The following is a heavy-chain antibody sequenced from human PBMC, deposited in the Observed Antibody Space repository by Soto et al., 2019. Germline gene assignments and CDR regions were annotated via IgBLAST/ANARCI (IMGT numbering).Heavy chain of an antibody. CDR1: GYTFTSYD. CDR3: ARGVDAGVDV. J-gene: IGHJ6*02. V-gene: IGHV1-8*01. CDR2: MSPNSGAT. Sequence: VASVKVSCKASGYTFTSYDINWVRQATGQGLEWMGWMSPNSGATGYAQKFQGRVTMTRDTSISTVYMELSNLRSEDTAIYYCARGVDAGVDVWGQGSTVTVSS. D-gene: IGHD1-1*01.